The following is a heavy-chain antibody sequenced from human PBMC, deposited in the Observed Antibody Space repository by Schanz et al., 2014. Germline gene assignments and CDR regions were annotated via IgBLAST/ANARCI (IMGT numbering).Heavy chain of an antibody. CDR3: ARGPIPIQGVPMDF. CDR2: ITNKPNNYNT. Sequence: EVQLVESGGGMVQPGGSLRLSCAASGFTFSDHYMDWVRQAPGKGLEWVGRITNKPNNYNTEYAASVKGRFTISRDDSRNSLYLQMSSLKTEDTAVYYCARGPIPIQGVPMDFWGQGTLVTVSS. V-gene: IGHV3-72*01. CDR1: GFTFSDHY. D-gene: IGHD3-10*01. J-gene: IGHJ4*02.